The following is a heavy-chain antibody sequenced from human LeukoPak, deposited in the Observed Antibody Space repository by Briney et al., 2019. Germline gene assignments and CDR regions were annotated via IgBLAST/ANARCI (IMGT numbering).Heavy chain of an antibody. Sequence: PGGSLRLSCAASGFTFSNYAMNWVRQAPGKGLEWVSSISSSSKEKDYADSVKGRFTISRDNAKTSLYLEKNSLRDEHTAMYYCASQGGHWRGGSCSGYLGQGTLVTVSS. J-gene: IGHJ4*02. V-gene: IGHV3-21*01. CDR1: GFTFSNYA. CDR2: ISSSSKEK. CDR3: ASQGGHWRGGSCSGY. D-gene: IGHD2-15*01.